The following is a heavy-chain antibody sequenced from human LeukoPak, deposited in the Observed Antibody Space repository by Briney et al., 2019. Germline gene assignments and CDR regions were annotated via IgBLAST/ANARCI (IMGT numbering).Heavy chain of an antibody. J-gene: IGHJ5*02. CDR2: IIPIFGTA. Sequence: ASVKVSCKASGYTFSSYAISWVRQAPGQGLEWMGGIIPIFGTANYAQKFQGRVTITADESTSTAYMELSSLRSEDTAVYYCARDFSSGWSLNWFDPWGQGTLVTVSS. CDR3: ARDFSSGWSLNWFDP. CDR1: GYTFSSYA. D-gene: IGHD6-19*01. V-gene: IGHV1-69*13.